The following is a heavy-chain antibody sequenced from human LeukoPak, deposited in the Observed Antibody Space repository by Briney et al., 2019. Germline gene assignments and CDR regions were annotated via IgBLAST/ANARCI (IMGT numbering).Heavy chain of an antibody. D-gene: IGHD5-18*01. CDR1: GGSINSYY. CDR2: IYYGGNT. V-gene: IGHV4-59*01. J-gene: IGHJ4*02. Sequence: PSETLSLTCTVSGGSINSYYWNWIRQPPGKGLEWIGYIYYGGNTNYNPSLKSRVTISVDTSKNQFSLKLTSVTAADTAVYYCASLNTYGYNYFDYWGQGTLVTVSS. CDR3: ASLNTYGYNYFDY.